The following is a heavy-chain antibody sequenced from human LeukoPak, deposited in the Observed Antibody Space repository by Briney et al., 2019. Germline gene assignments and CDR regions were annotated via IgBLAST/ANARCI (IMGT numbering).Heavy chain of an antibody. CDR3: ARGVHDYTNTALDY. CDR2: FYTSGST. V-gene: IGHV4-4*07. J-gene: IGHJ4*02. Sequence: PSETLSLTCTVSGGSINSYYWSWIRKPAGKGLEWIGRFYTSGSTNYNPSLKSRVTMSVDTSKNHFSLKLSSVTAADSAIYYCARGVHDYTNTALDYWGQGTLVTVSS. CDR1: GGSINSYY. D-gene: IGHD4-11*01.